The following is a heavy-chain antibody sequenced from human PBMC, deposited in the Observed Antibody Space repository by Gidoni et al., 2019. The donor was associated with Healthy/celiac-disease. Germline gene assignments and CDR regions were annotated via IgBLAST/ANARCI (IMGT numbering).Heavy chain of an antibody. CDR1: GFTFGDYA. J-gene: IGHJ3*02. V-gene: IGHV3-49*03. CDR2: IRSKAYGGTT. D-gene: IGHD2-2*02. Sequence: EVQLVESGGGLVQPGRSLRLSCTASGFTFGDYAMSWFRQAPGKGLEWVGFIRSKAYGGTTESAASVKGRFTISRDNSKSIAYLQMNSLKTEDTAVYYCTRSGTAIVVVPGAIGDAFDIWGQGTMVTVSS. CDR3: TRSGTAIVVVPGAIGDAFDI.